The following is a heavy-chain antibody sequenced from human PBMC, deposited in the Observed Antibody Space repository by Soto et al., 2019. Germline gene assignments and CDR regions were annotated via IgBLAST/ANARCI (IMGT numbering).Heavy chain of an antibody. CDR1: GYTFTSYA. V-gene: IGHV1-3*05. CDR2: INAGNGNT. Sequence: QVQLVQSGAEEKKPGASVKVSCKASGYTFTSYAMHWVRQAPGQRLEWMGWINAGNGNTKYSQKFQGRVTITRDTSASTAYKELSSLRSEDTAVYYCARSIVVVTALDYWGQVTLVTVSS. J-gene: IGHJ4*02. CDR3: ARSIVVVTALDY. D-gene: IGHD2-21*02.